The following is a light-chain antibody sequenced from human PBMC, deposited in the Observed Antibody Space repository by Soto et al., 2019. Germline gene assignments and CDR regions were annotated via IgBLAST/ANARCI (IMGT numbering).Light chain of an antibody. CDR1: QGIAVY. CDR2: GAA. Sequence: DVQMTQSPSSLSASVGDTVTITCRASQGIAVYLAWYQQKPGKPPRLLVFGAALLVSGGPSRFIASGSGTDFTLTISSLQAEDAATYYCQRYNSAPRTFGGGNRVEIK. CDR3: QRYNSAPRT. J-gene: IGKJ4*01. V-gene: IGKV1-27*01.